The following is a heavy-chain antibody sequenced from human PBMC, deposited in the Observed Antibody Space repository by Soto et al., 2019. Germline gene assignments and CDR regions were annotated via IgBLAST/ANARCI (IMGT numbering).Heavy chain of an antibody. D-gene: IGHD3-10*01. CDR3: ARDKPPHMVRGDYYGMDV. Sequence: GASVKVSCKASGGTFSSYAISWVRQAPGQGLEWMGGIIPIFGTANYAQKFQGGVTITADESTSTAYMELSSLRSEDTAVYYCARDKPPHMVRGDYYGMDVWGQGTTVTVSS. J-gene: IGHJ6*02. CDR1: GGTFSSYA. V-gene: IGHV1-69*13. CDR2: IIPIFGTA.